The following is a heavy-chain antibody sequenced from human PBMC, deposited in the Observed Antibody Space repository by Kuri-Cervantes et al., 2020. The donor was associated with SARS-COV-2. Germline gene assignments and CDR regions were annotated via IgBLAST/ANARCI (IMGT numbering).Heavy chain of an antibody. CDR2: INHSGST. D-gene: IGHD2-21*01. V-gene: IGHV4-34*01. CDR3: GAYTVSYGMDV. J-gene: IGHJ6*02. CDR1: GGSFSGYY. Sequence: GSLRLSCAVYGGSFSGYYWSWIRQPPGKGLEWIGEINHSGSTNYNPSLKSRVTISVDTSKNQFSLKLSSVTAADTAVYYCGAYTVSYGMDVWGQGTTVTVSS.